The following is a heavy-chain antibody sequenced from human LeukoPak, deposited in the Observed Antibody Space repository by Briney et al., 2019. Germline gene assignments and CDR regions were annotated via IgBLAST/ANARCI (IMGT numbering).Heavy chain of an antibody. D-gene: IGHD2-8*02. CDR3: ARGQTRIVGGERYIPMPSVDY. J-gene: IGHJ4*02. Sequence: SETLSLTCTVSGGSISSYYWSWIRQPAGKGLEWIGRIYTSGSTNYNPSLKSRVTMSVDTSKNQFSLKLSSVTAADTAVYYCARGQTRIVGGERYIPMPSVDYWGQGTLVTVSS. CDR2: IYTSGST. V-gene: IGHV4-4*07. CDR1: GGSISSYY.